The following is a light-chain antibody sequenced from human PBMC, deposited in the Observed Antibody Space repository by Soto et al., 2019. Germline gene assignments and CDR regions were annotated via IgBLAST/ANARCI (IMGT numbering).Light chain of an antibody. V-gene: IGLV2-14*01. CDR3: NSYAGGLVL. J-gene: IGLJ2*01. CDR2: GVY. CDR1: SDDIGTYEY. Sequence: QSALTQPASVSGSPGQSITISCTGSSDDIGTYEYISWHQHHPGKAPKLIIFGVYDRPSGVSDRFSGSKSANTASLTISGLQAADEADYYCNSYAGGLVLFGGGTKLTVL.